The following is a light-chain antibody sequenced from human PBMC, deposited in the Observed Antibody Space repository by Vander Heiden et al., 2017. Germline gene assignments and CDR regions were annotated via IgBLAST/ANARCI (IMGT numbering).Light chain of an antibody. CDR2: GAS. Sequence: EIVMTQSPATLFVSPGERATLSCRASQTVSNFLAWYQQKPGQPPRLLIYGASTRATDIPARFSGSGSGTEFTLTINSLQSEDFAVYYCQQYNDWLLLTFGGGTKVEIK. CDR1: QTVSNF. CDR3: QQYNDWLLLT. V-gene: IGKV3-15*01. J-gene: IGKJ4*01.